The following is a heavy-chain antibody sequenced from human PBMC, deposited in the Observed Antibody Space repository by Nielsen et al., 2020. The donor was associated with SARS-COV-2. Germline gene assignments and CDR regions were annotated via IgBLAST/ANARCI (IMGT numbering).Heavy chain of an antibody. J-gene: IGHJ4*02. CDR3: ARSSIAARRLHYFDY. CDR2: ISYDGSNK. D-gene: IGHD6-6*01. CDR1: GFTFSSYG. Sequence: GESLKISCAASGFTFSSYGMHWVRQAPGKGLEWVAVISYDGSNKYYADSVKGRFTISRDNSKNTLYLQMNSLRAEDTAVYYCARSSIAARRLHYFDYWGQGTLVTVSS. V-gene: IGHV3-30*03.